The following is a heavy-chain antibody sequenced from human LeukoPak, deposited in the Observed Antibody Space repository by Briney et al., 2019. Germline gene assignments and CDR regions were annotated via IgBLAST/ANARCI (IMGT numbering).Heavy chain of an antibody. Sequence: PSETLSLTCTVSGGSISSYYWSWIRQPPGEGLEWIGYIYYSGSTNYNPSLKSRVTISVETSKNQFSLKLSSVTAADTAVYYCARESKSGYDSYYYYYYMDVWGKGTTVTVSS. CDR2: IYYSGST. J-gene: IGHJ6*03. D-gene: IGHD5-12*01. V-gene: IGHV4-59*01. CDR3: ARESKSGYDSYYYYYYMDV. CDR1: GGSISSYY.